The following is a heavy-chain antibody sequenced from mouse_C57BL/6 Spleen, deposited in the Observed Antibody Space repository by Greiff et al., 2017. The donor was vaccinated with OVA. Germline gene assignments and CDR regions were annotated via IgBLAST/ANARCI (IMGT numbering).Heavy chain of an antibody. CDR2: IRNKANGYTT. J-gene: IGHJ3*01. CDR3: ARSSGGIYPWFAY. D-gene: IGHD1-1*01. CDR1: GFTFTDYY. V-gene: IGHV7-3*01. Sequence: EVMLVESGGGLVQPGGSLSLSCAASGFTFTDYYMSWVRQPPGKALEWLGFIRNKANGYTTEYSASVKGRFTISRDNSQSILYLQMNALRAEDSATYYCARSSGGIYPWFAYWGQGTLVTVSA.